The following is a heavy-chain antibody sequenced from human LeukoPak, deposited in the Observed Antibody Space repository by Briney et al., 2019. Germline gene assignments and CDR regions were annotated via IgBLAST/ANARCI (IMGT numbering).Heavy chain of an antibody. CDR2: INPKRGGT. CDR3: ARGRISLPASNDAFDI. D-gene: IGHD2-2*01. CDR1: GGTFSSYA. J-gene: IGHJ3*02. Sequence: GSVKVSCKASGGTFSSYAISWVRQAPGQGLEWMGWINPKRGGTNSAQKFQGGVTMTRDTSISTAYMELSRLRSDDTAVYYCARGRISLPASNDAFDIWGQGTMVTVSS. V-gene: IGHV1-2*02.